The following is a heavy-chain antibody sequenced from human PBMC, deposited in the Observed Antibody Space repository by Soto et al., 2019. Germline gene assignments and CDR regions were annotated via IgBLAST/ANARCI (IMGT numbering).Heavy chain of an antibody. V-gene: IGHV3-33*01. CDR3: ARWSNNKVVDP. Sequence: QVQLVESGGGVVQPGRSLRLSCEGSGFTFRNHGMHWIRQCPGKVLEWLAVIWYDGSEKYYEDSVKGRFTISRDNSKNTLYLQMNSLKVEDTAIYYCARWSNNKVVDPWGQGTVVTVS. J-gene: IGHJ5*02. D-gene: IGHD1-1*01. CDR2: IWYDGSEK. CDR1: GFTFRNHG.